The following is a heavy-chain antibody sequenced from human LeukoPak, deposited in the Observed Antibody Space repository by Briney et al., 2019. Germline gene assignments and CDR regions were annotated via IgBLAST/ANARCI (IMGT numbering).Heavy chain of an antibody. Sequence: GGSLRLSCAASGFTCSSYSMNWFRQAPGKGLEWVSSISSSSSYIYYADSVKGRFTISRDNAKNSLYLQMNSLRTEDTAVYYCARVAAAGSFDYWGQGTLVTVSS. CDR3: ARVAAAGSFDY. CDR2: ISSSSSYI. D-gene: IGHD6-13*01. J-gene: IGHJ4*02. CDR1: GFTCSSYS. V-gene: IGHV3-21*01.